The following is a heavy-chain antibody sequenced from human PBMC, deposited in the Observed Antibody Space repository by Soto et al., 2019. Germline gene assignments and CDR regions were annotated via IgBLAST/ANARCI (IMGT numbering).Heavy chain of an antibody. CDR1: GFTVSSNY. CDR2: IYSGGST. CDR3: ARGFHYYDSSGYGMDV. Sequence: SLRLSCAASGFTVSSNYMSWVRQAPGKGLEWVSVIYSGGSTYYADSVKGRFTISRDNSKNTLYLQMNSLRAEDTAVYYCARGFHYYDSSGYGMDVWGQGTTVTVSS. D-gene: IGHD3-22*01. J-gene: IGHJ6*02. V-gene: IGHV3-66*01.